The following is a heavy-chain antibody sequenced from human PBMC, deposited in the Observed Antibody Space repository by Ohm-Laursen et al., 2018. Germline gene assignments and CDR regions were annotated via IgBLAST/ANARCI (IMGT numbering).Heavy chain of an antibody. Sequence: SLRLSCAASGFTFSSYAMSWVRQAPGKGLEWVSAISGTGGSTYYADSVKGRFTISRDNSKKTLYLQMNSLRAEDTAVYYCAKGRMYRTSYHYDSDYWGQGALVTVSS. V-gene: IGHV3-23*01. CDR1: GFTFSSYA. D-gene: IGHD3-22*01. CDR2: ISGTGGST. CDR3: AKGRMYRTSYHYDSDY. J-gene: IGHJ4*02.